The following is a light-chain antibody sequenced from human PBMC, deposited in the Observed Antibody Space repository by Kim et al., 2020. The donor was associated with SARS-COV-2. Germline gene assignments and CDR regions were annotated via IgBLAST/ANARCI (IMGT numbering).Light chain of an antibody. J-gene: IGLJ2*01. CDR3: SSYTSSSHVV. CDR1: ISDVGGYNY. Sequence: GQAITISCTGTISDVGGYNYVSWYQQHPGKAPKLMIYDVSKRPSGVSNRFSGSKSGNTASLTISGVQAEDEADYYCSSYTSSSHVVFGGGTQLTVL. CDR2: DVS. V-gene: IGLV2-14*04.